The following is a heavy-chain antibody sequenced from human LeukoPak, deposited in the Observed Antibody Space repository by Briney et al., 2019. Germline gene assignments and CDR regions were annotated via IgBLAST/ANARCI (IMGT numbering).Heavy chain of an antibody. CDR1: GFTFSSYS. J-gene: IGHJ4*02. CDR2: ISSSSSYI. D-gene: IGHD3-22*01. CDR3: ARDRGYDSSGYYGIFDY. Sequence: PGGSLRLSCAASGFTFSSYSMNWVRQAPGKGLEWVSSISSSSSYIYYADSVKGRFTISRDNSKTTLYLQMNSLRAADTAVYYCARDRGYDSSGYYGIFDYWGQGTLVTVSS. V-gene: IGHV3-21*01.